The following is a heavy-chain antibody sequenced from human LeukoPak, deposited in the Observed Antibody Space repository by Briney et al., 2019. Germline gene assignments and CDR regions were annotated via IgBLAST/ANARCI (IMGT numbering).Heavy chain of an antibody. J-gene: IGHJ5*02. CDR2: ISYDGSNK. CDR3: ARGYYGYLKNWFDP. Sequence: PGRSLRLSCAASGFTFSSYAMHWVRQAPGKGLEWVAVISYDGSNKYYADSVKGRFTISGDNSKNTLYLQMNSLRAEDTAVYYCARGYYGYLKNWFDPWGQGTLVTISS. D-gene: IGHD3-10*01. V-gene: IGHV3-30*04. CDR1: GFTFSSYA.